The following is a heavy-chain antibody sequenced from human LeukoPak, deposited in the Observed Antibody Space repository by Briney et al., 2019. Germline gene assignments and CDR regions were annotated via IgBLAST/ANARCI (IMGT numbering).Heavy chain of an antibody. Sequence: SVKVSCKASGGTFSSYAISWVRQAPGQGLEWMGGIIPIFGTANYAQKFQGRVTITADESTSTAYMELSSLRSEDTAVYYCARDRGGSYPRGVNWFDPWGQGTLVTVSS. CDR1: GGTFSSYA. CDR3: ARDRGGSYPRGVNWFDP. J-gene: IGHJ5*02. CDR2: IIPIFGTA. D-gene: IGHD1-26*01. V-gene: IGHV1-69*13.